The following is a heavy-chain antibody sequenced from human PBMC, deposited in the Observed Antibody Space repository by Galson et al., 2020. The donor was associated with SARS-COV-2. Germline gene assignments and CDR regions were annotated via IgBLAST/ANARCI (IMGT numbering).Heavy chain of an antibody. V-gene: IGHV4-61*02. D-gene: IGHD3-10*01. CDR2: IYTSGST. CDR1: GGSISSGSYY. J-gene: IGHJ4*02. CDR3: ARGPLYYYGSGSYFDY. Sequence: SETLSLTCTVSGGSISSGSYYWSWIRQPAGKGLEWIGRIYTSGSTNYNPSLKSRVTISVDTSKNQFSLKLSSVTAADTAVYYCARGPLYYYGSGSYFDYWGQGTLVTVSS.